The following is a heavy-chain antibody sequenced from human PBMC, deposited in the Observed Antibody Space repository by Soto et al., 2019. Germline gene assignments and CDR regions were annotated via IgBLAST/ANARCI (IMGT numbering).Heavy chain of an antibody. V-gene: IGHV4-59*01. CDR1: GGSISSYY. J-gene: IGHJ5*02. D-gene: IGHD5-18*01. Sequence: QVQLQESGPGLVKPSETLSLTCTVSGGSISSYYWSWIRQPPGKGLEWIGYIYYSGSTNYNPSLKSRVPXXVXPXXTQFSLKLSSVTAADTAVYYCAGFVSYSYVGWFDPWGQGTLVTVSS. CDR3: AGFVSYSYVGWFDP. CDR2: IYYSGST.